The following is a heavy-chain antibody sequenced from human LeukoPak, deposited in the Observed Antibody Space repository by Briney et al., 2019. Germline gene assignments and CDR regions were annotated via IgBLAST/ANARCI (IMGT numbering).Heavy chain of an antibody. J-gene: IGHJ3*02. CDR3: ATTTSGWYDAFDI. V-gene: IGHV3-64*04. D-gene: IGHD6-19*01. CDR1: GFTFSSYA. Sequence: PGGSLILSCSASGFTFSSYAMHWVRQAPGKGLEYVSAISSNGGSTYYADSVKGRFTISRDNSKNTLYLQMNSLRAEDTAVYYCATTTSGWYDAFDIWGQGTMVTVSS. CDR2: ISSNGGST.